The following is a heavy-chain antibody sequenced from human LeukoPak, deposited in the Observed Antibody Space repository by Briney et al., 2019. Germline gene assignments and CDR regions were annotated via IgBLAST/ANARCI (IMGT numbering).Heavy chain of an antibody. V-gene: IGHV3-7*01. Sequence: GGSLRLSCAASGFTFNSYWMSWVRQAPGKGLEWVANIKQDGNEKYYVDSVKGRFTISRDNAKNSLYLQMNRLRAEDTAVYYCARGRGVEYWGQGTLVTVSS. CDR3: ARGRGVEY. J-gene: IGHJ4*02. D-gene: IGHD2-15*01. CDR2: IKQDGNEK. CDR1: GFTFNSYW.